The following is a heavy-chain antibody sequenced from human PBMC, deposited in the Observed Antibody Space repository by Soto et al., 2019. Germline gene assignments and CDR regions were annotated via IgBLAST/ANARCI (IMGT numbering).Heavy chain of an antibody. Sequence: ASVKVSCKASGYTFTSYYMHWVRQAPGQGLEWMGIINPSGGSTSYAQKFQGRVTMTRDTSTSTVYMELSSLRSEDTAVYYCARDSLLYYYDSSGYLTYYYGMDVWGQGTTVTVSS. J-gene: IGHJ6*02. CDR3: ARDSLLYYYDSSGYLTYYYGMDV. CDR1: GYTFTSYY. D-gene: IGHD3-22*01. CDR2: INPSGGST. V-gene: IGHV1-46*01.